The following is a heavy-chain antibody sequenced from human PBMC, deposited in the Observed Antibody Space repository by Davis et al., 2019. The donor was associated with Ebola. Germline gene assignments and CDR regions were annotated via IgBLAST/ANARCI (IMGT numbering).Heavy chain of an antibody. CDR2: ISGSGGTT. CDR1: GFTFSSYA. CDR3: VRRGSSSWIPWFDP. D-gene: IGHD6-13*01. Sequence: GESLKISCAASGFTFSSYAMSWVRQAPGKGLEWVSAISGSGGTTYYAGSVKGRFTVSRDNSKNTLYLQMNSLRAEDTAVYYCVRRGSSSWIPWFDPWGQGTLVTVSS. V-gene: IGHV3-23*01. J-gene: IGHJ5*02.